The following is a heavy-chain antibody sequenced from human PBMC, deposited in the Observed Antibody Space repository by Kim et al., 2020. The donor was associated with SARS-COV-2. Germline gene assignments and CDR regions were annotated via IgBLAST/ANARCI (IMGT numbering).Heavy chain of an antibody. J-gene: IGHJ5*02. V-gene: IGHV3-23*01. D-gene: IGHD2-2*02. Sequence: ADSVRGPFTISRDISKNTVYLQMNSLRAEDTAIYYCAKALYTTSWDNWFDPWGQGTLVTVSS. CDR3: AKALYTTSWDNWFDP.